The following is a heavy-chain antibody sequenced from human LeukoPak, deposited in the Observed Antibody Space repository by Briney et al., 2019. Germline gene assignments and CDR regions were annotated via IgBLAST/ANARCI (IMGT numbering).Heavy chain of an antibody. Sequence: GASVKVSCKVSGYTLTELALHWVRQAPGKGLEWMGGFDPEDVETIYTQKFQGRVTTTEDTYTDTAYMELSSLRSEDTAVYYCATYSGYAAYWGQGTLVSVSS. V-gene: IGHV1-24*01. CDR3: ATYSGYAAY. CDR1: GYTLTELA. D-gene: IGHD5-12*01. CDR2: FDPEDVET. J-gene: IGHJ4*02.